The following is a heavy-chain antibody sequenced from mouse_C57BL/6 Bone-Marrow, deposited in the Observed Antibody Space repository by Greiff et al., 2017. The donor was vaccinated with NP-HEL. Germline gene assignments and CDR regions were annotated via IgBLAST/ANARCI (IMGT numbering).Heavy chain of an antibody. CDR1: GYAFSSSW. J-gene: IGHJ1*03. Sequence: QVQLQQSGPELVKPGASVKISCKASGYAFSSSWMNWVKQRPGKGLEWIGRIYPGDGDTNYNGKFKGKATLTADKSSSTAYMQLSSLTSEDSAVYFCARLGSSYPYWYFDVWGTGTTVTVSS. D-gene: IGHD1-1*01. V-gene: IGHV1-82*01. CDR2: IYPGDGDT. CDR3: ARLGSSYPYWYFDV.